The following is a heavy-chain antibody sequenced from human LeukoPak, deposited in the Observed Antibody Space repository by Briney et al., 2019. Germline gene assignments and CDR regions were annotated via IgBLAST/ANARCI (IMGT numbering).Heavy chain of an antibody. Sequence: PSETLSLTCTVSGGSISSSSYYWGWIRQPPGKGLEWIGSIYYSGSTYYNPSLKSRVTISVDTSKNQFSLKLSSVTAADTAVYYCARTLYDRGAFDIWGQGTMVTVSS. D-gene: IGHD3-22*01. CDR2: IYYSGST. V-gene: IGHV4-39*07. J-gene: IGHJ3*02. CDR1: GGSISSSSYY. CDR3: ARTLYDRGAFDI.